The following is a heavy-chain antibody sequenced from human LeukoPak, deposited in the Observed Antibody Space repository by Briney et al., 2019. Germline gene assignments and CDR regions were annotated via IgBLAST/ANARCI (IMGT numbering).Heavy chain of an antibody. J-gene: IGHJ4*02. CDR2: MSNDGSNK. D-gene: IGHD2-8*01. CDR1: GSTFSSHA. Sequence: GGSLRLSCAASGSTFSSHAMDWVRQAPGKGLEWVAVMSNDGSNKYYADSVRGRFTISRDNSNNTLYLQMTRLSPEDTAVYYCARERVTNGREDFDFWGQGTLVIVSS. V-gene: IGHV3-30*04. CDR3: ARERVTNGREDFDF.